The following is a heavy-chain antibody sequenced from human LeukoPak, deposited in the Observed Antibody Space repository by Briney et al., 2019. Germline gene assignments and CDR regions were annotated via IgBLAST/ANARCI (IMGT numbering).Heavy chain of an antibody. V-gene: IGHV1-18*04. CDR3: ARGRPESPFDP. D-gene: IGHD1-1*01. J-gene: IGHJ5*02. CDR2: ISAYNGNT. Sequence: ASVKVSCKASGYTFTGYYMHWVRQAPGQGLEWMGWISAYNGNTNYAQKLQGRVTMTTDTSTSTAYMELSSLRSDDTAIYYCARGRPESPFDPWGQGTLVTVSS. CDR1: GYTFTGYY.